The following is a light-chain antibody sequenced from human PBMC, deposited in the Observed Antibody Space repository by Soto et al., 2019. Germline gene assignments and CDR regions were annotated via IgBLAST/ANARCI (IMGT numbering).Light chain of an antibody. CDR3: QQRSNWPPEIT. CDR1: QSVSSY. CDR2: ATS. Sequence: EIVLTQSPATLSLSPGERATLSCRAIQSVSSYLAWYQQKPGQAPRLLIYATSTRAAGIPDRFSGSGSGTDFTLTISSLEPEDFAVYYCQQRSNWPPEITFGQGTRLEI. J-gene: IGKJ5*01. V-gene: IGKV3-11*01.